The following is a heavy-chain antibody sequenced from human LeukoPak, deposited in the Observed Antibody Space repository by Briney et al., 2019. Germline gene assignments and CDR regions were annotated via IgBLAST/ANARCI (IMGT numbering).Heavy chain of an antibody. Sequence: GRSLRLSCAASGFTFSSYGMHWVRQAPGKGLEWVAVISYDGSNKFYADSVKGRFTISRDNSKNTLYLQMNTLRAEDTAVYYCANAWSPLIVVARGPIDYWGQGTLVTVSS. CDR2: ISYDGSNK. J-gene: IGHJ4*02. CDR1: GFTFSSYG. D-gene: IGHD3-22*01. CDR3: ANAWSPLIVVARGPIDY. V-gene: IGHV3-30*18.